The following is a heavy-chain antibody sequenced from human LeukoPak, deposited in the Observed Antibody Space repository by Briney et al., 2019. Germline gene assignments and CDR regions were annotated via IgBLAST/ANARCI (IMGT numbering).Heavy chain of an antibody. J-gene: IGHJ4*02. Sequence: GGSLRLSCAASGFSFSVYYMAWVRQAPGKGLEWVGLSRNKENRYSTEYGASVKGRVTISRDDSKNLMYLEMKSLKSEDTAVYYWVGCYDYWGQGTLVTVSS. V-gene: IGHV3-72*01. CDR2: SRNKENRYST. CDR1: GFSFSVYY. CDR3: VGCYDY. D-gene: IGHD2-8*01.